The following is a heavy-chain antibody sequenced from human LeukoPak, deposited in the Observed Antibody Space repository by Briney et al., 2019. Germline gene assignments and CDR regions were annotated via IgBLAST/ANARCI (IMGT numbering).Heavy chain of an antibody. J-gene: IGHJ4*02. CDR3: AGSGYSGYDLNY. CDR1: GDSMSTNNYH. V-gene: IGHV4-39*07. CDR2: ISYRGTT. D-gene: IGHD5-12*01. Sequence: SETLSLTCSVSGDSMSTNNYHWGWIRQPPGKGLEWIGSISYRGTTYYNPSLKSRVTISVDTSKNQFSLRLSSVTAADTAVYYCAGSGYSGYDLNYWGQGTLVTVSS.